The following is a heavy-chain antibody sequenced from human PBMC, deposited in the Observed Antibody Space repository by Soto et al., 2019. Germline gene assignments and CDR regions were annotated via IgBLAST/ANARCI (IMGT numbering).Heavy chain of an antibody. CDR1: GFIFDEYA. CDR2: ISWDSGSI. V-gene: IGHV3-9*01. Sequence: QLVESGGGLVQPGRSLRLSCVASGFIFDEYAIHLVRQAPGKGLEWVSGISWDSGSINYAGSVRGRFTVSRDNAKNSLYLHMTRLRSEDTAFYYCEKIVTRHSLVPVFDQWGQGALVSVSS. D-gene: IGHD2-21*01. CDR3: EKIVTRHSLVPVFDQ. J-gene: IGHJ4*02.